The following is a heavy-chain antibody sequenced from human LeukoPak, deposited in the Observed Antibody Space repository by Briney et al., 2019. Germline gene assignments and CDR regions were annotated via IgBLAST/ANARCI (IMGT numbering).Heavy chain of an antibody. CDR1: GYTFTGYY. V-gene: IGHV1-2*02. J-gene: IGHJ4*02. CDR2: INPNSGGT. D-gene: IGHD3-3*01. Sequence: GASVKVSCKASGYTFTGYYMHWVRQAPGRGLEWMGWINPNSGGTNYAQKFQGRVTMTRDTSISTAYMELSRLRSDDTAVYYCARVRNDFWSGYHPHSKYYFDYWGQGTLVTVSS. CDR3: ARVRNDFWSGYHPHSKYYFDY.